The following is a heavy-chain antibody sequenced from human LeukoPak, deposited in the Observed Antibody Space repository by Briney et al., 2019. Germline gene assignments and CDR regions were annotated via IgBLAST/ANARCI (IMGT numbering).Heavy chain of an antibody. V-gene: IGHV4-39*01. CDR3: ARSSSSSSWYFDY. CDR1: GGSISSSSYY. J-gene: IGHJ4*02. D-gene: IGHD6-13*01. CDR2: IYYSGST. Sequence: SETLSLTCTVSGGSISSSSYYWGWIRQPPGKGLGWIGSIYYSGSTYYNPSLKSRVTISVDTSKNQFSLKLSSVTAADTAVYYCARSSSSSSWYFDYWGQGTLVTVSS.